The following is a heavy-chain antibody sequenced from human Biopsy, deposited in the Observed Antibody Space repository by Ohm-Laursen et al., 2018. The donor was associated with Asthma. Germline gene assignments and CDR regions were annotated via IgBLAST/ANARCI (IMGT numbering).Heavy chain of an antibody. CDR2: INASNGNT. J-gene: IGHJ3*02. Sequence: ASAKASCKASGYTLIQFAIHWVRQAPGQRLEGMGWINASNGNTKYSQKFQGRVNISRDTTASTAYMDLSSLRSVDTAVYYRARTYYDFCTGQVNDAFAMWGQGTMVTVSS. CDR1: GYTLIQFA. V-gene: IGHV1-3*01. CDR3: ARTYYDFCTGQVNDAFAM. D-gene: IGHD3/OR15-3a*01.